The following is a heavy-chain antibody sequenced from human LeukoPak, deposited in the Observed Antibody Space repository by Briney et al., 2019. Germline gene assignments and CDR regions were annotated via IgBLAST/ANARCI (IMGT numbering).Heavy chain of an antibody. J-gene: IGHJ4*02. D-gene: IGHD3-22*01. V-gene: IGHV4-59*12. Sequence: SETLSLTCTVSGGSINTYYWSWTRQPPGKGLEWLGYIYSDGSTNYNPSLKSRLTISVDTSKNQFSLKLSSVTAADTAVYYCARSYYYDSSGYPYWGQGTLVTVSS. CDR3: ARSYYYDSSGYPY. CDR2: IYSDGST. CDR1: GGSINTYY.